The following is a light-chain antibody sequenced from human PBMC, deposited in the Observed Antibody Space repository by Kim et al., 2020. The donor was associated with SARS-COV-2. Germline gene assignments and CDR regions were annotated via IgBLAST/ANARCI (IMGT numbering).Light chain of an antibody. CDR1: QGVRND. J-gene: IGKJ4*01. Sequence: DIQMTQSPSSLSASVGDRVTITCRASQGVRNDLNWFQQKPGKAPNRLIYAASSLQSGVPSRFSGSGSGTEFTLTISSLQPEDFATYYCLQHNSYPLTFGGGTKVDIK. V-gene: IGKV1-17*01. CDR3: LQHNSYPLT. CDR2: AAS.